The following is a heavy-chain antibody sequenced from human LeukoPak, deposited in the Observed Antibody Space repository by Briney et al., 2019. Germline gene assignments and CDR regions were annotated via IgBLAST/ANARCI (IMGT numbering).Heavy chain of an antibody. CDR2: IRGSGSSV. CDR1: GFTFSSYE. J-gene: IGHJ4*02. V-gene: IGHV3-48*03. CDR3: ASFSDY. Sequence: GGSLRLSCAASGFTFSSYEMTWVRQAPGRGLEWVSYIRGSGSSVSYADSVKGRFTISRDNAKNSLYLQMNNLRAEDTAVYYCASFSDYWGQGALVTVSA.